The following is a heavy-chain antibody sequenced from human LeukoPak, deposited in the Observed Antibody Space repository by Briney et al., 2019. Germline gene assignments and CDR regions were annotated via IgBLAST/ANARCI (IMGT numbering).Heavy chain of an antibody. D-gene: IGHD1-1*01. CDR2: INHSGNT. V-gene: IGHV4-34*01. J-gene: IGHJ4*02. CDR3: ARGSDRGYTY. Sequence: SETLSLTCAVYGGSFSGYYWSWIRQPPGKGLEWIGEINHSGNTNYNPSLKSRVTISVDTSKNQLSLKLSSVTAADTAVYYCARGSDRGYTYWGQGTLVTVSS. CDR1: GGSFSGYY.